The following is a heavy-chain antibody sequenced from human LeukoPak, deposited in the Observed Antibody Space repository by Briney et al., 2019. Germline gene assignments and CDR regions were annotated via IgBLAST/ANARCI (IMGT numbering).Heavy chain of an antibody. Sequence: GGSPRLSCAASGFTFSSYSMNWVRQAPGKGLEWVSSISSSSSYIYYADSVKGRFTISRDNAKNSLYLQMNSLRAEDTAVYYCARDTEWLAPFDYWGQGTLVTVSS. CDR1: GFTFSSYS. CDR3: ARDTEWLAPFDY. J-gene: IGHJ4*02. D-gene: IGHD6-19*01. V-gene: IGHV3-21*01. CDR2: ISSSSSYI.